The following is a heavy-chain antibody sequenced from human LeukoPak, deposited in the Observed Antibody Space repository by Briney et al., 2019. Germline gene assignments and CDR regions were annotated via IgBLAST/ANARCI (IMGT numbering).Heavy chain of an antibody. Sequence: ASVKVSCKASGYTFTSYAIHWVRQAPGQRLEWMGWISAGNGNTKYSQNFQGRVTFISNTSATTAFMELSSLRSEDAAVYYCARDSGSGSNDYWGQGTLVTVSS. CDR2: ISAGNGNT. CDR1: GYTFTSYA. V-gene: IGHV1-3*01. D-gene: IGHD1-26*01. CDR3: ARDSGSGSNDY. J-gene: IGHJ4*02.